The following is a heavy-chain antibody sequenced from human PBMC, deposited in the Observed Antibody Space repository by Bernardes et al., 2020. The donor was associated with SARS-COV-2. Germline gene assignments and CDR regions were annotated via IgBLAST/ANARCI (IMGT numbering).Heavy chain of an antibody. V-gene: IGHV4-59*08. D-gene: IGHD3-10*01. CDR2: VYYSGST. CDR3: ARPAYYGAFDI. CDR1: GGSISSYY. J-gene: IGHJ3*02. Sequence: SETLSLTCSVSGGSISSYYWSWIRQPPGKGLEWLGYVYYSGSTNYSPSLRNRVTISVDTSKKEFSLKLTSVTAADTGTYYCARPAYYGAFDIWSHGTLVTVSS.